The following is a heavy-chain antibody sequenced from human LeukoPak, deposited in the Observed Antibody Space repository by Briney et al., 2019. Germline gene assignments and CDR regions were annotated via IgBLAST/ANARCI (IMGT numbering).Heavy chain of an antibody. CDR3: AKGTEYYYDRSGYYLY. V-gene: IGHV4-31*03. D-gene: IGHD3-22*01. CDR1: GGSISSGGYY. Sequence: PSETLSLTCTVSGGSISSGGYYWSWIRQHPGKGLEWIGYIYYSGSTYYNPSLKSRVTISVDTSKNQFSLKLSSVTAADTAVYYCAKGTEYYYDRSGYYLYWGQGTLVTVSS. CDR2: IYYSGST. J-gene: IGHJ4*02.